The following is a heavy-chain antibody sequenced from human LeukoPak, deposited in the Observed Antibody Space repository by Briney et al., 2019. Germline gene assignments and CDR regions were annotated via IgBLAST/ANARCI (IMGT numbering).Heavy chain of an antibody. J-gene: IGHJ3*02. V-gene: IGHV3-48*04. Sequence: PGGPLRLSCAASGFTFSSYSMNWVRQAPGKGLEWVPYISSSSSTIYYADSVKGRFTISRDNAKNSLYLQMNSLRAEDTALYYCAKDLRGARHAFDIWGQGTMVTVSS. CDR3: AKDLRGARHAFDI. CDR2: ISSSSSTI. D-gene: IGHD3-10*01. CDR1: GFTFSSYS.